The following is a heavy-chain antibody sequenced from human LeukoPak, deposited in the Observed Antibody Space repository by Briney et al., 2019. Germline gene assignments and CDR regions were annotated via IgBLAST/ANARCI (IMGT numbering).Heavy chain of an antibody. CDR2: INHSGST. Sequence: SETLSLTCAVYGGSFSGYYWSWIRQPPGKGLEWIGEINHSGSTNYNPSLKSRVTISVDTSKNQFSLKLSSVTAADTAVYYCAREEVAGSSDYWGQGTLVTVSS. D-gene: IGHD6-19*01. CDR3: AREEVAGSSDY. CDR1: GGSFSGYY. J-gene: IGHJ4*02. V-gene: IGHV4-34*01.